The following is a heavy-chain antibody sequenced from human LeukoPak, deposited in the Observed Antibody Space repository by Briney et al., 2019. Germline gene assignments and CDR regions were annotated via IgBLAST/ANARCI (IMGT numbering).Heavy chain of an antibody. V-gene: IGHV4-59*11. CDR1: GGSISSHY. CDR2: IYYSGST. J-gene: IGHJ3*02. Sequence: SETLSLTCTVSGGSISSHYWSWIRQPPGKGLVWIGYIYYSGSTKYNPSLKSRVTISVDTSKKQFSLKLSSVTAADTAVYYCARSGYSYGADALDIWGQGTMVTVSS. CDR3: ARSGYSYGADALDI. D-gene: IGHD5-18*01.